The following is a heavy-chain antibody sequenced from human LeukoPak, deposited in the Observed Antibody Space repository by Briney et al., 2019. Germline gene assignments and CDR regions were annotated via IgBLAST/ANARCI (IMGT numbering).Heavy chain of an antibody. CDR2: ISYDGSNK. D-gene: IGHD4-17*01. CDR1: GFTFSSYA. J-gene: IGHJ4*02. V-gene: IGHV3-30*14. Sequence: GGSLRLSCAASGFTFSSYAMHWVRQAPGKGLEWVAVISYDGSNKYYADSVKGRFTISRDNSKNTLYLQMNSLRAEDTAVYYCARGSHGDYNDYWGQGTLVTVSS. CDR3: ARGSHGDYNDY.